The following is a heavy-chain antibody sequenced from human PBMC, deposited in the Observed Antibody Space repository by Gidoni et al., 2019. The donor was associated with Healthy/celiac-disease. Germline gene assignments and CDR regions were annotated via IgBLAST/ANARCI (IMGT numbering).Heavy chain of an antibody. CDR3: ARGFRYSFGYWGVEDY. D-gene: IGHD5-18*01. Sequence: QVQLVESGGGVVQPGRSLRLSCAASGFTFSSYAMHWVRQAPGKGLEWVAVISYDGSNKYYADSVKGRFTISRDNSKNTLYLQMNSLRAEDTAVYYCARGFRYSFGYWGVEDYWGQGTLVTVSS. J-gene: IGHJ4*02. CDR1: GFTFSSYA. V-gene: IGHV3-30-3*01. CDR2: ISYDGSNK.